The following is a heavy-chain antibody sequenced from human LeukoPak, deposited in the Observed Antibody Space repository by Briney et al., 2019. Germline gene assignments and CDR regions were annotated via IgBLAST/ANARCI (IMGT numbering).Heavy chain of an antibody. CDR2: ISSSSSYI. J-gene: IGHJ5*02. V-gene: IGHV3-21*01. D-gene: IGHD3-10*01. CDR1: GFTFSTYT. Sequence: GGSLRLSCAASGFTFSTYTMNWVRQAPGKGLEWVSSISSSSSYIYYADSVKGRFTISRDNAKNSLYLQMNSLRADDTAVNYCAIDHNSYASGGGFDAWGRGTLVTVSS. CDR3: AIDHNSYASGGGFDA.